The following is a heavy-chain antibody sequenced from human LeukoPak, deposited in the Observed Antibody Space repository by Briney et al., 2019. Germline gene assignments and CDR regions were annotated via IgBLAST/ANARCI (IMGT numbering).Heavy chain of an antibody. D-gene: IGHD2-21*02. CDR2: IYWNGGTT. V-gene: IGHV3-20*01. J-gene: IGHJ3*02. Sequence: GGSLTLSCAASGGTFDDYGRSWVRQPPGKGLEWVAGIYWNGGTTGYADSMKGRITISRDNAKNSLYLQISSRRAEDTPLYHCARALSGDFRDAFDMWGEGTIVTVS. CDR1: GGTFDDYG. CDR3: ARALSGDFRDAFDM.